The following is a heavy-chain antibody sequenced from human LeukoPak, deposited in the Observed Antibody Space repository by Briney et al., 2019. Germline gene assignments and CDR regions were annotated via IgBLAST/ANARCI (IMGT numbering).Heavy chain of an antibody. CDR2: IGTASDT. V-gene: IGHV3-13*01. CDR3: ARGPPRGKYYYMDV. CDR1: GFTFSSLD. Sequence: GGSLRLSCAASGFTFSSLDMHWVRQPTGQGLEWVSTIGTASDTYYPGAVEGRFTLSRDNAKNSLYLQMNSLTAGDTAVYYCARGPPRGKYYYMDVWGKGDHGHRLL. J-gene: IGHJ6*03. D-gene: IGHD1-1*01.